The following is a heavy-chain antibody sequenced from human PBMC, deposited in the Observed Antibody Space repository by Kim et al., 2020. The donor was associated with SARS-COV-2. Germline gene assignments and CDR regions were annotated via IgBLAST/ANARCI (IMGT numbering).Heavy chain of an antibody. CDR3: AKAAKYDMLTGSFDY. J-gene: IGHJ4*02. CDR2: ISWNSGSI. Sequence: GGSLRLSCAASGFTFGDYAMHWVRQAPGKGLEWVSGISWNSGSIGYADSVKGRFTISRDNAKNSLYLQMNSLRAEDTALYYCAKAAKYDMLTGSFDYWGQGTLFTVSS. CDR1: GFTFGDYA. D-gene: IGHD3-9*01. V-gene: IGHV3-9*01.